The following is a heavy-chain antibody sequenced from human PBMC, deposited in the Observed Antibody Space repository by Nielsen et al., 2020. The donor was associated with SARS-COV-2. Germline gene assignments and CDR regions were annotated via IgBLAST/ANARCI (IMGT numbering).Heavy chain of an antibody. CDR2: ISSSGSTI. CDR1: GFTFSSYE. V-gene: IGHV3-48*03. J-gene: IGHJ4*02. D-gene: IGHD2-2*01. CDR3: ARGCSSTSCYEGDDY. Sequence: GGSLRLSCAASGFTFSSYEMNWVRQAPGKGLEWVSYISSSGSTIYYADSVKGRFTISRDNAKNSLYLQMNSLRAEDTAVYYCARGCSSTSCYEGDDYWGQGTLVTVSS.